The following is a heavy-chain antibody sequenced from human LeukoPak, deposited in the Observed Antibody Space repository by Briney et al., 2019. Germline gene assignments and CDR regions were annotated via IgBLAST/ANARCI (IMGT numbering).Heavy chain of an antibody. J-gene: IGHJ4*02. CDR1: GLTFRNYA. CDR2: ISGSGGST. CDR3: AKIPSVVAARPPDY. Sequence: RGSLRLSCAVSGLTFRNYAMSWVRQAQGKGLEWVSAISGSGGSTYYADSVKGRFTISRDNSNNTLFLQTNSLRAEDTAIYYCAKIPSVVAARPPDYWGQGTLVTVSS. D-gene: IGHD6-6*01. V-gene: IGHV3-23*01.